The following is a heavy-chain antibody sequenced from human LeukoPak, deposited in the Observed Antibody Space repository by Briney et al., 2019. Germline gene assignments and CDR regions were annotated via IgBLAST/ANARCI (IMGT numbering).Heavy chain of an antibody. V-gene: IGHV4-59*01. CDR1: GGSISSYY. D-gene: IGHD3-22*01. CDR2: IYYSGST. CDR3: ARVSSGQRYLSYYYMDV. J-gene: IGHJ6*03. Sequence: SETLSLTCTVSGGSISSYYWSWIRQPPGKGLEWIGYIYYSGSTNYNPSLKSRVTISVDTSKNQFSLKLSSVTAADTAVYYCARVSSGQRYLSYYYMDVWGKGTTVTVSS.